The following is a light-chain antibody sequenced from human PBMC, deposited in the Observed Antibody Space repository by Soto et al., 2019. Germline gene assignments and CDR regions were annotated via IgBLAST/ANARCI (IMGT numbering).Light chain of an antibody. Sequence: EIVLSQSPATLSLSPGARATLSCRASQSVNNYLAWYQQRPGQAPRVLVNDVSNRATGIPARLSGSWSETDLTLTNSSLEPEDSAVYFWQQRSNWPWLTDGGGTRVEIK. V-gene: IGKV3-11*01. CDR1: QSVNNY. CDR3: QQRSNWPWLT. CDR2: DVS. J-gene: IGKJ4*01.